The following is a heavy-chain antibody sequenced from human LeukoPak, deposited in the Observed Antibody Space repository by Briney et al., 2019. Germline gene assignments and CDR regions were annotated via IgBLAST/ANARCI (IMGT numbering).Heavy chain of an antibody. CDR2: ISGSGGST. V-gene: IGHV3-23*01. D-gene: IGHD3-22*01. Sequence: GGSLRLSCAASGFTFSSYGMSWVRQAPGKGLEWVSAISGSGGSTYYADSVKGRFTISRDNAKNSLYLQMNSLRAEDTAVYYCARDQHYYDSSGYTDSRGDYYYYMDVWGKGTTVTVSS. J-gene: IGHJ6*03. CDR1: GFTFSSYG. CDR3: ARDQHYYDSSGYTDSRGDYYYYMDV.